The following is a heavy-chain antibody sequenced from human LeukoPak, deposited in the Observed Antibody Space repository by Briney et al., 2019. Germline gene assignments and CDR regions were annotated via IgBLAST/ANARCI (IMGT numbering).Heavy chain of an antibody. D-gene: IGHD5-12*01. CDR3: ARDLISEYSRSHSHFDP. J-gene: IGHJ5*02. V-gene: IGHV4-59*11. CDR2: IYYRGST. CDR1: GGSISGHY. Sequence: SETLSLTCTVSGGSISGHYWSWIRQPPGKGLEWIGYIYYRGSTSYNPSLKGRVTISVDTSKNQFSLDLSSVTAADTAVYYCARDLISEYSRSHSHFDPWGQGTLVTVSS.